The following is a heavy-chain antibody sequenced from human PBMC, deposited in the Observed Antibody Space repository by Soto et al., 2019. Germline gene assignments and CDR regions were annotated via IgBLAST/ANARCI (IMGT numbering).Heavy chain of an antibody. D-gene: IGHD6-13*01. CDR1: GDSISTDY. J-gene: IGHJ5*02. Sequence: PSETLSLTCTVSGDSISTDYWSWIRQPPGKGLEWIGYTYYSGLTNTNPSLKSRLTISVDTSKNQFSLKLTSVTAADTAVYYCARARGSSQNLDTWGQGTLVTVS. V-gene: IGHV4-59*01. CDR3: ARARGSSQNLDT. CDR2: TYYSGLT.